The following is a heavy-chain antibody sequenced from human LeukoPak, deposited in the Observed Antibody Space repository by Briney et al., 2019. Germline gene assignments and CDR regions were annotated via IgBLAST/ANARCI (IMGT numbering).Heavy chain of an antibody. J-gene: IGHJ4*02. CDR3: AKNTIWAFDF. V-gene: IGHV3-53*01. D-gene: IGHD3-9*01. Sequence: PGGSLRLSCAASGFTVSSDYMSWVRQAPGKGLECVSVIYSGGSTYYADSVKGRFTISRDSSKNTLYLRMNSLRADDTAVYYCAKNTIWAFDFWGQGTLVTASS. CDR1: GFTVSSDY. CDR2: IYSGGST.